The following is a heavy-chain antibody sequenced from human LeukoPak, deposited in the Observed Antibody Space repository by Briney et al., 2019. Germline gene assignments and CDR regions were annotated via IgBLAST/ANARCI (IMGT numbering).Heavy chain of an antibody. J-gene: IGHJ4*02. V-gene: IGHV4-38-2*02. D-gene: IGHD4-17*01. CDR1: GYSISSGYY. Sequence: SETLSLTCTVSGYSISSGYYWGWIRHPPGKGLEWIGSIYHSGSTYYNPSLKSRVTISVDTSKNQFSLKLSSVTAADTAVYYCASCFCGDFHFDYWGQGTLVTVSS. CDR3: ASCFCGDFHFDY. CDR2: IYHSGST.